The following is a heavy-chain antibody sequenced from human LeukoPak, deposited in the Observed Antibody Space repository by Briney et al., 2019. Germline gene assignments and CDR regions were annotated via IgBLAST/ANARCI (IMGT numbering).Heavy chain of an antibody. CDR3: AKLGSVAGTVFDY. J-gene: IGHJ4*02. CDR2: ISYDGSNK. V-gene: IGHV3-30*18. CDR1: GFTFSSYG. D-gene: IGHD6-19*01. Sequence: PGGSLRLSCAASGFTFSSYGMHWVRQAPGKGLEWVAVISYDGSNKYYADSVKGRFTISSDNSKNTLYLQMNSLRAEDTAVYYCAKLGSVAGTVFDYWGQGTLVTVSS.